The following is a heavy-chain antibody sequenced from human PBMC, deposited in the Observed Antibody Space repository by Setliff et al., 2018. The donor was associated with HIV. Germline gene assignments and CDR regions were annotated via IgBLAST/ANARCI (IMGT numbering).Heavy chain of an antibody. V-gene: IGHV3-7*03. D-gene: IGHD6-13*01. CDR1: GFTYSSYW. J-gene: IGHJ4*02. Sequence: GGSLRLSCAVSGFTYSSYWMSWVRQAPGKGLEWVANIRQDGSEKYYVDSVKGRFTISRDNAKNSLYLQMNSLRAEDTAVYYCARVLGAAGKAYFDYWGQGTLVTVSS. CDR2: IRQDGSEK. CDR3: ARVLGAAGKAYFDY.